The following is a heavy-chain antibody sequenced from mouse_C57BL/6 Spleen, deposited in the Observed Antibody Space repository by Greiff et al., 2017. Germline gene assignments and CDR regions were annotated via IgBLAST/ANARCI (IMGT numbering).Heavy chain of an antibody. CDR1: GFNIKDYY. D-gene: IGHD1-1*01. CDR2: IDPEDGDT. CDR3: TGYYGSGRGYWYFDV. Sequence: VQLQQSGAELVRPGASVKLSCTASGFNIKDYYMHWVKQRPEQGLEWIGRIDPEDGDTEYAPKFQGKATMTADPSSNPAYLQLRSLTAEDTAVYYCTGYYGSGRGYWYFDVWGTGTTGTGSS. J-gene: IGHJ1*03. V-gene: IGHV14-1*01.